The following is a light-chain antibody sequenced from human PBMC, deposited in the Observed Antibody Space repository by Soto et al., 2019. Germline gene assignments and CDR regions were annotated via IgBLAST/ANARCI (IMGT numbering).Light chain of an antibody. Sequence: EVVLPQSPATLSLSPGESATLSGRASQNIRSSYFAWFQQKPGQAPRLLIYDASTRATGIPDRFSGSGSGTDFTLTISSLEPEDFAVYYCQQYARSITVGQGTRLEIK. CDR2: DAS. V-gene: IGKV3-20*01. CDR1: QNIRSSY. J-gene: IGKJ5*01. CDR3: QQYARSIT.